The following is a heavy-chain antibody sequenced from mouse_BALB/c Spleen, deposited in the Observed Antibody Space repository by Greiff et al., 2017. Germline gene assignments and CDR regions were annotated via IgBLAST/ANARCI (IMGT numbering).Heavy chain of an antibody. CDR2: IDPETGGT. CDR1: GYTFTDYE. CDR3: TSYYRYSWFAY. Sequence: QVQLKQSGAELVRPGASVTLSCKASGYTFTDYEMHWVKQTPVHGLEWIGAIDPETGGTAYNQKFKGKATLTADKSSSTAYMELRSLTSEDSAVYYCTSYYRYSWFAYWGQGTLVTVSA. V-gene: IGHV1-15*01. D-gene: IGHD2-14*01. J-gene: IGHJ3*01.